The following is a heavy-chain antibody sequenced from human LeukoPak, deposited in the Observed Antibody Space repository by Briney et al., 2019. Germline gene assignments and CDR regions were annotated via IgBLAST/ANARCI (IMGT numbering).Heavy chain of an antibody. J-gene: IGHJ6*03. CDR2: IIPIFGTA. CDR1: GGTFSSYA. D-gene: IGHD3-9*01. CDR3: ARGALRYFDWLLPEGYYYYYYMDV. V-gene: IGHV1-69*05. Sequence: SVTVSCKASGGTFSSYAISWVRQAPGQGLEWMGGIIPIFGTANYAQKFQGRVTITTDESTSTAYMELSSLRSEDTAVYYCARGALRYFDWLLPEGYYYYYYMDVWGKGTTVTVSS.